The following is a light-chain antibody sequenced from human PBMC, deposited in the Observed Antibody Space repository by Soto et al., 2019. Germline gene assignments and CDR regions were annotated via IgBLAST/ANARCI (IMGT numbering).Light chain of an antibody. CDR2: AAS. CDR3: QQLLSYPIT. J-gene: IGKJ5*01. V-gene: IGKV1-9*01. Sequence: DIQMTQSPSTLSGSVGDRVTITYRASQGISSYLAWYQQKPGKAPKLLIYAASTLQSGVPLRFSGSGSGTSFTLTISSLQPEDFATYYCQQLLSYPITFGQGTRLEIK. CDR1: QGISSY.